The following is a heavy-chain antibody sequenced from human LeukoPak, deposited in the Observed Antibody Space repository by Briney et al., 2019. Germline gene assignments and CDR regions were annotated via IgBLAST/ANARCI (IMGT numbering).Heavy chain of an antibody. D-gene: IGHD6-19*01. J-gene: IGHJ4*02. Sequence: GGSLRLSCTVSGFTFGDYAMSWFRQAPGKGLEWVGFIRSKAYGGTTGYAASVKGRFTISRDDSKSIAYLQMNSLKTEDTAVYYCTRETQWLPSYYFDYWGQGTLVTVSS. CDR2: IRSKAYGGTT. V-gene: IGHV3-49*03. CDR1: GFTFGDYA. CDR3: TRETQWLPSYYFDY.